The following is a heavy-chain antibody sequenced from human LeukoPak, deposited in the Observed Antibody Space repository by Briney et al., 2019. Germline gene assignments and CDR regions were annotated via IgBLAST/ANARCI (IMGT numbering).Heavy chain of an antibody. Sequence: AGGSLRLSCAASGLTVSRNYMSWVRQAPGKGLEWVSVIYSGGSTYYAASVKGRFTISRDYSKNKLDLQMNSLSADDTAVYYGARARNSNCRYFDYWGQGTLITVSS. CDR2: IYSGGST. V-gene: IGHV3-53*01. J-gene: IGHJ4*02. D-gene: IGHD2/OR15-2a*01. CDR3: ARARNSNCRYFDY. CDR1: GLTVSRNY.